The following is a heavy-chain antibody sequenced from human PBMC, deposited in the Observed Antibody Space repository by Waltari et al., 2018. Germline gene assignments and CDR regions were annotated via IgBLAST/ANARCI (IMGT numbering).Heavy chain of an antibody. D-gene: IGHD6-19*01. CDR1: GLPFSNYG. CDR3: ASNILAVADV. J-gene: IGHJ4*02. Sequence: QVPLVESGGGVVHPGRSLRLSCAAAGLPFSNYGIPWGRQAPGKGLEWVALISYDGCNKYYADSVKGRVTISRDNSKNTLYLQMNSLRVDDTAVYYCASNILAVADVWGQGTLVTVSS. V-gene: IGHV3-30*03. CDR2: ISYDGCNK.